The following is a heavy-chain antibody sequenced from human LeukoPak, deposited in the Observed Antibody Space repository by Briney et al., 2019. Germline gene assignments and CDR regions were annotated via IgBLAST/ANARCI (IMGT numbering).Heavy chain of an antibody. CDR2: ISSSSSYI. Sequence: SGGSLRLSCAASGFTFSSYSMNWVRQAPGKGLEWVSSISSSSSYIYYADSVKGRFTISRDNAKNSLYLQMNSLRTEDTALYYCAKEGDGYAYYFDYWGQGTLVTVSS. J-gene: IGHJ4*02. CDR1: GFTFSSYS. CDR3: AKEGDGYAYYFDY. V-gene: IGHV3-21*04. D-gene: IGHD5-24*01.